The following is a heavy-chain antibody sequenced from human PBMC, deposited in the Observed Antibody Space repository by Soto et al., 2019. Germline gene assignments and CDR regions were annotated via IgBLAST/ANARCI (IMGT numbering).Heavy chain of an antibody. J-gene: IGHJ5*02. D-gene: IGHD2-2*01. Sequence: GASVKVSCKASGYTFTSYDINWVRQATGQGLEWMGWMNPNSGNTGYAQKFQGRVTMTRNTSISTAYMELSSLRSEDTAVYYCARGLAYCSSTSCYARWFDPWGQGTLVTVSS. V-gene: IGHV1-8*01. CDR2: MNPNSGNT. CDR3: ARGLAYCSSTSCYARWFDP. CDR1: GYTFTSYD.